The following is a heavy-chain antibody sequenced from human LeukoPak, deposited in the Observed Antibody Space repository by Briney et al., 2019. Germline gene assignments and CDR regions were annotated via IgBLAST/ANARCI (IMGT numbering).Heavy chain of an antibody. CDR1: GYTFTGYY. CDR2: INPNSGGT. D-gene: IGHD6-13*01. CDR3: ATVISGTGWFDP. Sequence: ASVKVSCKASGYTFTGYYMHWVRQAPGKGLEWMGWINPNSGGTNYAQKFQGRVTMTRDTSISTAYMELNRLRSDDTAVYYCATVISGTGWFDPWGQGTLVTVSS. V-gene: IGHV1-2*02. J-gene: IGHJ5*02.